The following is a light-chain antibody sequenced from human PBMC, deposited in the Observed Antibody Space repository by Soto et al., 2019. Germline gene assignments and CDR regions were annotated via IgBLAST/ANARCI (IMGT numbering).Light chain of an antibody. CDR1: MRDVGAYNL. Sequence: QSALTQPASVSGSPGQSITISCAGTMRDVGAYNLVSWYQQHPGRAPQLIIYEVHNPPSGISFRFSGSKSGNTASLTISGLQAEDEADYYCSSYTAKSSLIFGGGTKLNVL. CDR2: EVH. CDR3: SSYTAKSSLI. J-gene: IGLJ2*01. V-gene: IGLV2-14*01.